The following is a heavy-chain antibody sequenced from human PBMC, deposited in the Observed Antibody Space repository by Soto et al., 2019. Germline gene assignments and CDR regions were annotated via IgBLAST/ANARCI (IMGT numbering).Heavy chain of an antibody. D-gene: IGHD5-12*01. CDR3: ARHRRWLQSDYYYYGMDV. CDR2: IYPGDSDT. V-gene: IGHV5-51*01. CDR1: GYSFTSYW. Sequence: ASVKMSCKGSGYSFTSYWIGWVRQMPGKGLEWMGIIYPGDSDTRYSPSFQGQVTISADKSISTAYLQWSSLKASDTAMYYCARHRRWLQSDYYYYGMDVWGQGTTVTVSS. J-gene: IGHJ6*02.